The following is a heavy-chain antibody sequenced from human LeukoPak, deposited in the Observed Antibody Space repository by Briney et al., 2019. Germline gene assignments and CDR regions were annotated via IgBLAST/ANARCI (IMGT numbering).Heavy chain of an antibody. CDR1: GGSISSGNYY. Sequence: SETLSLTCTVSGGSISSGNYYWSWIRQPPGKGLEWIGYIYYSGTTYYNPSLKSRVIISVDTSKNQFSLKLSSVTAADTAVYYCARVGRRYSSSSGNWFDPWGQGALVTVSS. CDR3: ARVGRRYSSSSGNWFDP. CDR2: IYYSGTT. V-gene: IGHV4-30-4*01. D-gene: IGHD6-6*01. J-gene: IGHJ5*02.